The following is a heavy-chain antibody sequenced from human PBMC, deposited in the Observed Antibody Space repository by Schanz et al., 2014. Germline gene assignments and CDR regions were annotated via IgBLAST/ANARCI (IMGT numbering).Heavy chain of an antibody. CDR3: ARWDQLLSGRDGFDI. CDR1: GGSFSAYY. CDR2: IKHSGST. V-gene: IGHV4-34*01. Sequence: QVQLQQWGAGLTKPSETLSPSCAVYGGSFSAYYWSWIRQPPGKGLEWIGEIKHSGSTNYNPSLKSRVTISEDTSKNQFSLKLSSVTAADTAVYYCARWDQLLSGRDGFDIWGQGTLVTVSS. J-gene: IGHJ3*02. D-gene: IGHD2-2*01.